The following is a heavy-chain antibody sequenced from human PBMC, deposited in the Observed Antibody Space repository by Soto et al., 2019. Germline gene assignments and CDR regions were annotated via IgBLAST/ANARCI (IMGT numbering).Heavy chain of an antibody. D-gene: IGHD6-19*01. CDR3: AREMAPHSSGWYLRYYGMDV. CDR1: GGTFSSYA. V-gene: IGHV1-69*12. Sequence: QVQLVQSGAEVKKPGSSVKVSCKASGGTFSSYAISWVRQAPGQGLEWMGGIIPIFGTANYAQKFQGRVTITADDSTSTAYMELSSLRSEDTAVYYCAREMAPHSSGWYLRYYGMDVWGQGTTVTVSS. J-gene: IGHJ6*02. CDR2: IIPIFGTA.